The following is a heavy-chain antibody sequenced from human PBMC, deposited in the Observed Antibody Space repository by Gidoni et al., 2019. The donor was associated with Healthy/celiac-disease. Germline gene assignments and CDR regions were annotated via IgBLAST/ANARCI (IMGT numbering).Heavy chain of an antibody. CDR2: INPTGSST. CDR1: GYTFTSYY. D-gene: IGHD6-25*01. CDR3: ARGWGPSGGTFYYFYYGMDV. Sequence: QVHLLQSGAEVKKPVASVKLSCKSSGYTFTSYYIPWVRQAPGQGLEWMGIINPTGSSTTYAQKFQGRDTLTRDTSTSTVYMELSRLRSEDTAVYYCARGWGPSGGTFYYFYYGMDVWGQGTTVTVSS. J-gene: IGHJ6*02. V-gene: IGHV1-46*01.